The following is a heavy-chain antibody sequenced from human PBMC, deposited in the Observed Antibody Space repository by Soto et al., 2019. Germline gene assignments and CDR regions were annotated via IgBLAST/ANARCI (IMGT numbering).Heavy chain of an antibody. J-gene: IGHJ6*02. D-gene: IGHD5-12*01. CDR2: IIPIFGTA. CDR1: GGTFSSYA. Sequence: QVQLVQSGAEVKKPGSSVKVSCKASGGTFSSYAISWVRQAPGQGLEWMGGIIPIFGTANYAQKFQGRVTITADKSPSTAYMELSSLRSEDTAVYYCAIGWQGYPPLYYGMDVWGQGTTVTVSS. V-gene: IGHV1-69*06. CDR3: AIGWQGYPPLYYGMDV.